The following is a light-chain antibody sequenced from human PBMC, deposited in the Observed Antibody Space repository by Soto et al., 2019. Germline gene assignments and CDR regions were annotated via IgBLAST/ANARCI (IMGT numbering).Light chain of an antibody. V-gene: IGKV3-15*01. Sequence: EIVMTQSPATLSVSPGERATLSCRASQSISSSLAWYQQKPGQAPRLLIYGASTRVTGIPARFSGSASGTEFTLTISSLQSEDFAVYWCQQYNQWPFTFGPGTKVDIK. CDR2: GAS. CDR3: QQYNQWPFT. CDR1: QSISSS. J-gene: IGKJ3*01.